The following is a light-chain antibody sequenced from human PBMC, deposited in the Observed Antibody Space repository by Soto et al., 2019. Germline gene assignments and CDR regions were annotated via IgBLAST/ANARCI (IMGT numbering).Light chain of an antibody. CDR1: QSVNNY. CDR2: DAS. V-gene: IGKV3-11*01. Sequence: EIVLTQFPATLSLSPGERATLSCRASQSVNNYLAWYQQKPGQAPRLLVYDASNTAAGVPARFSGSGSGTEFPLTISSLGPEDFAVYYCQQRYIWPPITFGQGTRLEIK. CDR3: QQRYIWPPIT. J-gene: IGKJ5*01.